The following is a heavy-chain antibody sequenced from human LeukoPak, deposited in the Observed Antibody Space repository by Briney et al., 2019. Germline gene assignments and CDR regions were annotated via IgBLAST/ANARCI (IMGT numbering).Heavy chain of an antibody. CDR2: INSDGSST. Sequence: PGGSLRLSCAASGFTLSNHWMHWVRQAPGKGLVWVSRINSDGSSTRHADSVKGRFTISRDNAKNTLYLQMNSLRAEDTAVYYCARELVVRAGDYFDYWGRGTLVTVSS. CDR1: GFTLSNHW. V-gene: IGHV3-74*01. CDR3: ARELVVRAGDYFDY. D-gene: IGHD2-2*01. J-gene: IGHJ4*02.